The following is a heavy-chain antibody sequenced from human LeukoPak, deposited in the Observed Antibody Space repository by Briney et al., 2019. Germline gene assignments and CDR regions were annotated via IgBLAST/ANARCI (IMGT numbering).Heavy chain of an antibody. CDR1: GFIFSSYG. D-gene: IGHD6-19*01. V-gene: IGHV3-30*18. CDR3: AKERIAVAGGVEFDY. Sequence: GGSLRLSCAASGFIFSSYGMHWVRQAPGKGLEWVAVISYDGSNKYYADSVKGRFTISRDNSKNTLYLQMNSLRAEDTAVYYCAKERIAVAGGVEFDYWGQGTLVTVSS. J-gene: IGHJ4*02. CDR2: ISYDGSNK.